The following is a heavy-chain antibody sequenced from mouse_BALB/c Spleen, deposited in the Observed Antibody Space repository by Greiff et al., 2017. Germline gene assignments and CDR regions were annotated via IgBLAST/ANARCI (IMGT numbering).Heavy chain of an antibody. Sequence: EVKLVESGPDLVKPSQSLSLTCTATGYSITSGYSWHWIRQSPGNKLEWVGYIHYSGSTNYNPSLKGRISITRDTSKNQFFLQLNSVTTEDTATYYCARSRSSMGSFDYWGQGTTLTVSS. D-gene: IGHD1-1*02. V-gene: IGHV3-1*02. CDR2: IHYSGST. J-gene: IGHJ2*01. CDR1: GYSITSGYS. CDR3: ARSRSSMGSFDY.